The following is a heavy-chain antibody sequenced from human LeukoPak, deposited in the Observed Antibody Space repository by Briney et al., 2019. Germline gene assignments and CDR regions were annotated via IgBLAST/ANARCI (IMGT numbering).Heavy chain of an antibody. J-gene: IGHJ3*02. CDR3: ARRITMIRGVYAFDI. CDR2: IYPGDLGT. Sequence: RGESLKFSCQGSGSSFTNYWIGWVPQIPGKGLEWMGIIYPGDLGTRYSPSFQGQVTISADKSISTAYLQWSSLKASDTAMYYCARRITMIRGVYAFDIWVQGTMVTVSS. CDR1: GSSFTNYW. V-gene: IGHV5-51*01. D-gene: IGHD3-10*01.